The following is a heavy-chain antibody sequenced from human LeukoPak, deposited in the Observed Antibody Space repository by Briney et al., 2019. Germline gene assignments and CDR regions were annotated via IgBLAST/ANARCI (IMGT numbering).Heavy chain of an antibody. Sequence: SSETLSLTCAVYGGSLNGHYWSWFRQPPGKGLEWIGEGNESGGTKFNPSLRSRATISADTSKNQFSLKLSSVTAADTAVYYCAKNGQSGFSFDPWGQGTLVTVSS. J-gene: IGHJ5*02. V-gene: IGHV4-34*01. CDR2: GNESGGT. CDR1: GGSLNGHY. D-gene: IGHD2-8*01. CDR3: AKNGQSGFSFDP.